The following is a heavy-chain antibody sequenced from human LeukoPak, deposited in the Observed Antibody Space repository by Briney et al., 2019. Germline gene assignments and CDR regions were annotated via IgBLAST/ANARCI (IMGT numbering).Heavy chain of an antibody. J-gene: IGHJ4*02. CDR2: INPNSGGT. D-gene: IGHD6-6*01. Sequence: ASVKVSCKASGYTLTGYYMHWVRQAPGQGLEWMGWINPNSGGTNYVQKFQGRVTMTRDTSISTAYMELSRLRSDDTAVYYCARDISLISSSPGYWGQGTLVTVSS. V-gene: IGHV1-2*02. CDR1: GYTLTGYY. CDR3: ARDISLISSSPGY.